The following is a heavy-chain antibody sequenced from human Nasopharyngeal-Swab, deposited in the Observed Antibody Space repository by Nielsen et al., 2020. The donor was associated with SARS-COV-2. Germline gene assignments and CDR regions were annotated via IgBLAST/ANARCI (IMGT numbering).Heavy chain of an antibody. CDR2: ISSNGGST. J-gene: IGHJ4*02. CDR3: AKSGYSYGYSGMPALDY. CDR1: GFTFSSYA. V-gene: IGHV3-64*04. Sequence: GESLKISCSASGFTFSSYAMHWVRQAPGKGLEYVSAISSNGGSTYYADSVKGRFTISRDNSKNTLYLQMNSLRAEDTAVYYCAKSGYSYGYSGMPALDYWGQGTLVTVSS. D-gene: IGHD5-18*01.